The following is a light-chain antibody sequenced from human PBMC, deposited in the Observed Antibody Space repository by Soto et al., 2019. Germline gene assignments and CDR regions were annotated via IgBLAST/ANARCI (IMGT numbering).Light chain of an antibody. Sequence: EIVMTQSPATLSVSPGEGATLSCRAGQSVGSNLAWYQQKPGQAPRLLIYGASTRATGVPARFSGSGSGTEFTLSISSLQSEDFAVYYCQQYNSYSPTFGQGTKVEVK. CDR3: QQYNSYSPT. V-gene: IGKV3-15*01. CDR1: QSVGSN. CDR2: GAS. J-gene: IGKJ1*01.